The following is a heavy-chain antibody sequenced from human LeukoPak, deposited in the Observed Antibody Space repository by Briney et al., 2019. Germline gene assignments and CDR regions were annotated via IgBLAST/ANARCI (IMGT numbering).Heavy chain of an antibody. CDR2: ISGSGGST. V-gene: IGHV3-23*01. Sequence: GGSLRLSCAASGFTFSSYGMRWVRQAPGKGLEWVSAISGSGGSTYYADSVKGRFTISRDNSKNTLYLQMNSLRAEDTAVYYCAKTRTRWELSEFDYWGQGTLVTVSS. CDR1: GFTFSSYG. CDR3: AKTRTRWELSEFDY. J-gene: IGHJ4*02. D-gene: IGHD1-26*01.